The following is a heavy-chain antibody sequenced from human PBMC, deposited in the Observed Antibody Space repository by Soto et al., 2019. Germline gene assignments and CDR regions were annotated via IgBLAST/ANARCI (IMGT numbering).Heavy chain of an antibody. V-gene: IGHV3-33*01. J-gene: IGHJ4*02. Sequence: QVQLVESGGGVVQPGRSLRLSCAASGFTFSSYGMHWVRQAPGKGLEWVAVIWYDGSNKYYADSVKGRFTISRDNSKNTLYLQMNSLRAEVTAVYYCARGGVTYYYDSSGYYPFDYWGQGTLVTVSS. CDR2: IWYDGSNK. D-gene: IGHD3-22*01. CDR3: ARGGVTYYYDSSGYYPFDY. CDR1: GFTFSSYG.